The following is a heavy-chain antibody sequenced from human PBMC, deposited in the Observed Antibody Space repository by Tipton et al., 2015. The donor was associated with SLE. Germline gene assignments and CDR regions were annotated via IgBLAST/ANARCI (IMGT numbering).Heavy chain of an antibody. CDR1: GYDFTTYW. J-gene: IGHJ4*02. CDR3: ARRQYGSGNVEYFEK. D-gene: IGHD3-10*01. V-gene: IGHV5-51*03. Sequence: VQLVQSGAEVKKPGESLKISCKGSGYDFTTYWIAWVRQVPGKGLEWMGIIYPGDSDTRYSPSLQGQVTISADKSITTAYLQWSSLKASDTAMYYCARRQYGSGNVEYFEKWGQGTRVTVSS. CDR2: IYPGDSDT.